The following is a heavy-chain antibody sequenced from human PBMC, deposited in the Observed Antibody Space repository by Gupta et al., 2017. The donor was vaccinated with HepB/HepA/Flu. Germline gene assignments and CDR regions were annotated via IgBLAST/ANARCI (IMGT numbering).Heavy chain of an antibody. Sequence: EVHLVESGGGLVQPGGSLRLSCAASGSTLSSYWMSWVRRAPGKGLEGVANIKEDGSEKHYVDSVKGRFIISRDKAKNSLYLQMNSLRAEDTAVYYCARDHYGDYGGFGALDIWGQGTMVSVSS. CDR2: IKEDGSEK. V-gene: IGHV3-7*01. CDR3: ARDHYGDYGGFGALDI. CDR1: GSTLSSYW. J-gene: IGHJ3*02. D-gene: IGHD4-17*01.